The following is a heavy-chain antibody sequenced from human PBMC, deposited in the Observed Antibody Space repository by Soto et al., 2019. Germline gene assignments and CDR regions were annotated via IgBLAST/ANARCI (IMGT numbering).Heavy chain of an antibody. CDR1: GFSFSNYR. V-gene: IGHV3-74*01. CDR3: AREGYSNYDFYYLYMNA. CDR2: IKSDGSIT. Sequence: EVQLVESGGGLVQPGGSLRLSCAASGFSFSNYRMHWVRQAPGKGLVWVARIKSDGSITGYADSVKGRFTISRDNAKNTLLLQMDSLRVEDTAVYYCAREGYSNYDFYYLYMNAWGKGTTVTVSS. D-gene: IGHD4-4*01. J-gene: IGHJ6*03.